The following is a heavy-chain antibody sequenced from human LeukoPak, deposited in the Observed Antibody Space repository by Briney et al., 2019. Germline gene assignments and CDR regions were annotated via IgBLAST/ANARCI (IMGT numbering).Heavy chain of an antibody. J-gene: IGHJ4*02. CDR1: GFTFSSYA. Sequence: GGSLRLSCAASGFTFSSYAMSWVRQAPGKGLEWVANIKQDGSEKYYVDSVKGRFTISRDNAKNSLYLQMNSLRAEDTAVYYCARDKGLYGSGSSDWGQGTLVTVSS. V-gene: IGHV3-7*01. D-gene: IGHD3-10*01. CDR2: IKQDGSEK. CDR3: ARDKGLYGSGSSD.